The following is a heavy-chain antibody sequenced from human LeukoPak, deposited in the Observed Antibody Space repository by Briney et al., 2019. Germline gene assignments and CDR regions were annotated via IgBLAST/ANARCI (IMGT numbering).Heavy chain of an antibody. Sequence: ASVKVSCKASGYTFTSYGISWVRRAPGQGLEWMGWISAYNGNTNYAQKLQGRVTMTTDTSTSTAYMELRSLRSDDTAVYYCARDRPGYDFWSGYSGYYYYGMDVWGQGTTVTVSS. D-gene: IGHD3-3*01. CDR1: GYTFTSYG. V-gene: IGHV1-18*01. CDR3: ARDRPGYDFWSGYSGYYYYGMDV. CDR2: ISAYNGNT. J-gene: IGHJ6*02.